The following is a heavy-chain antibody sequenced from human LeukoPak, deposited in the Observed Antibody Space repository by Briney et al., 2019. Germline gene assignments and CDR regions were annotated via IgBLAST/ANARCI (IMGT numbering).Heavy chain of an antibody. CDR3: ARDLSTSSTAYFQH. Sequence: GGSLRLSCAASGFTFSSYSMNWVRQAPGKGLEWVSSISSGSSYIYYADSVKGRFTISRDNAENSLYLQMNSLRAEDTAVYYCARDLSTSSTAYFQHWGQGTLVTVSS. D-gene: IGHD6-6*01. CDR2: ISSGSSYI. V-gene: IGHV3-21*01. J-gene: IGHJ1*01. CDR1: GFTFSSYS.